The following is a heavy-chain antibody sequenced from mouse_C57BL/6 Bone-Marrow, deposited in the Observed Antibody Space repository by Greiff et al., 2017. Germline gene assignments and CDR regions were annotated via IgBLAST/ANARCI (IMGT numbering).Heavy chain of an antibody. Sequence: VQLQQSGPELVKPGASVKISCKASGYTFTDYYMNWVKQSHGKSLEWIGDINPNNGGTSYNQKFKGKATLTVDKSSSTAYMELRSLTSEDSAVYYCARDPTVVAKRYFDVWGTGTTVTVSS. J-gene: IGHJ1*03. D-gene: IGHD1-1*01. CDR1: GYTFTDYY. V-gene: IGHV1-26*01. CDR2: INPNNGGT. CDR3: ARDPTVVAKRYFDV.